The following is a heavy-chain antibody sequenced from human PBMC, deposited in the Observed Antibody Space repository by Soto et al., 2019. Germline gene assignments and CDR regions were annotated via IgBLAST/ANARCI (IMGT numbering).Heavy chain of an antibody. CDR3: ARDSMKGRFDP. Sequence: GGSLRLSCAASGFSFSSYGMHWVRQAPGKGLEWVAMISYDGTDEYYADSVKGRFTISRDNANNMLYLQMNSLTVEDTAVYYCARDSMKGRFDPWGQGTLVTVSS. CDR2: ISYDGTDE. V-gene: IGHV3-30*03. D-gene: IGHD2-8*01. CDR1: GFSFSSYG. J-gene: IGHJ5*02.